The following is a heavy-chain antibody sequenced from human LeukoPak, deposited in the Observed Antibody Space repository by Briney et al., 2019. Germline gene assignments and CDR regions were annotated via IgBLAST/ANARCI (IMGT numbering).Heavy chain of an antibody. Sequence: SETLSLTCAVYGGSFSGYYWSWIRQPPGKGLEWIGEINHSGSTNYNPSLKSRVAISEDTSKNQFSLKLSSVTAADTAVYYCARGLWRAPSYFDYWGQGTLVTVSS. V-gene: IGHV4-34*01. CDR1: GGSFSGYY. J-gene: IGHJ4*02. CDR2: INHSGST. D-gene: IGHD3-16*01. CDR3: ARGLWRAPSYFDY.